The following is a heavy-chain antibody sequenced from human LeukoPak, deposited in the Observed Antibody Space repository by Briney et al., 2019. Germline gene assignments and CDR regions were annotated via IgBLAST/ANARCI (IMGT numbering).Heavy chain of an antibody. D-gene: IGHD1-26*01. CDR3: AKGGRWELPYYFDY. CDR1: GFTFDNHA. Sequence: GGSLRLSCTASGFTFDNHAMHWVRQAPGKGLEWVSGITWNSDNIGYADSVKGRFTISRDNAKNSLYLQMNSLRAEDTAFYYCAKGGRWELPYYFDYWGQGTLVTVSS. J-gene: IGHJ4*02. V-gene: IGHV3-9*01. CDR2: ITWNSDNI.